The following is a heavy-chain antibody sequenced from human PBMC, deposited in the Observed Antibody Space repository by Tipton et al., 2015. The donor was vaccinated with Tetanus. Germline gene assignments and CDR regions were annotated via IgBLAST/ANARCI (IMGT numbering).Heavy chain of an antibody. CDR2: SWYDGTDQ. CDR3: AREADCSGGSCFSGDFDN. V-gene: IGHV3-33*01. D-gene: IGHD2-15*01. J-gene: IGHJ4*02. CDR1: GFIFSSYG. Sequence: SLRLSCAASGFIFSSYGIHWVRQAPGKGLEWVAVSWYDGTDQYYADSVKGRFTISRDNSKNTLYLQMSSLRAEDTALYYCAREADCSGGSCFSGDFDNWGQGTQVTVSS.